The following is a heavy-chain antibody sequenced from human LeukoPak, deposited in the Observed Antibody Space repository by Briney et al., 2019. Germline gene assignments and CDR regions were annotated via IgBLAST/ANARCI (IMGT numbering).Heavy chain of an antibody. CDR1: GFTFSSYA. Sequence: GRSLRLSCAASGFTFSSYAMHWVRQAPGKWLEWVAVISYDGSNKYYADSVKGRFTISRDNSKNTLYLQMNSLRAEDTAVYYCARDCVAAADYEIYYYYYGMDVWGKGTTVTVSS. J-gene: IGHJ6*04. CDR2: ISYDGSNK. V-gene: IGHV3-30*04. D-gene: IGHD6-13*01. CDR3: ARDCVAAADYEIYYYYYGMDV.